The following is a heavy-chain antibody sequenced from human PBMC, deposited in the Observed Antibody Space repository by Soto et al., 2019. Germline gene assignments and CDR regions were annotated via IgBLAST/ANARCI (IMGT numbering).Heavy chain of an antibody. CDR3: AREQVVTTYYYGMDV. CDR1: GYTFTNYY. D-gene: IGHD4-4*01. Sequence: ASVKVSCKASGYTFTNYYMHWLRQAPAQGLEWMGTINPSGGGTSYAQKFQGRVTMTRDTSTSTVYMELSSLRSADTAVYYCAREQVVTTYYYGMDVWGQGTPVTVSS. J-gene: IGHJ6*02. V-gene: IGHV1-46*01. CDR2: INPSGGGT.